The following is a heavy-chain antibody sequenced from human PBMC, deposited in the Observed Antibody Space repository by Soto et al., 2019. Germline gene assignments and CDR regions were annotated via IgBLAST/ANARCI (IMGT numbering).Heavy chain of an antibody. Sequence: PSETLSLTGTVSGGYISSYYWSWIRQPPGKGLEWIGYIYYSGSTYYNPSLKSRVTISVDTSKNQFSLKLSSVTAADTAVYYCGSGYYGSGSTPFDYWGQGTLVTVSS. J-gene: IGHJ4*02. CDR1: GGYISSYY. D-gene: IGHD3-10*01. CDR2: IYYSGST. V-gene: IGHV4-59*06. CDR3: GSGYYGSGSTPFDY.